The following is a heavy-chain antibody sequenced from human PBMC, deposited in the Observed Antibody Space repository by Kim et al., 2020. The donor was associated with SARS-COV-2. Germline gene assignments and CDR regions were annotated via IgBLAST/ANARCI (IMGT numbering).Heavy chain of an antibody. CDR1: GYTFTNYG. Sequence: ASVKVSCKASGYTFTNYGISWVRQAPGQGLEWMGWISAYNGNTNYAQNLQGRVTMTTDTSTSTAYMELRSLISDDTAVYYCARGDYYGSGSKTDYWGQGTLVTVSS. CDR3: ARGDYYGSGSKTDY. D-gene: IGHD3-10*01. V-gene: IGHV1-18*01. CDR2: ISAYNGNT. J-gene: IGHJ4*02.